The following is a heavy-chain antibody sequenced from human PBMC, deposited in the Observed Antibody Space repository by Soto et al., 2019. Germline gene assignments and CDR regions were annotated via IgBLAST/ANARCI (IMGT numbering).Heavy chain of an antibody. CDR3: GRGVVNSSGVYGAFDI. V-gene: IGHV1-69*13. J-gene: IGHJ3*02. Sequence: SVNFPFNAFGCTFSCYGISWVRQAPGQVLDCIGGIIPIFGTANYAQKFQGRVTVTADESTSTAYMELSSLRSEDTAVYYCGRGVVNSSGVYGAFDIWGQGTRVNVSS. CDR2: IIPIFGTA. D-gene: IGHD3-22*01. CDR1: GCTFSCYG.